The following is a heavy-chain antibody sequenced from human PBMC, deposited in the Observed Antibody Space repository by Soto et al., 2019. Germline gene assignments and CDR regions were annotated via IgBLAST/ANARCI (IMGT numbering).Heavy chain of an antibody. CDR2: ISAYNGNT. V-gene: IGHV1-18*01. Sequence: AASVKVSCKASGYTFTSYGISWVRQAPGQGLEWMGWISAYNGNTNYAQKLQGRVAMTTDTSTSTVYMELRSLRSDDTAVYYCARDVDAFDIWGQGTMVTVSS. CDR3: ARDVDAFDI. CDR1: GYTFTSYG. J-gene: IGHJ3*02.